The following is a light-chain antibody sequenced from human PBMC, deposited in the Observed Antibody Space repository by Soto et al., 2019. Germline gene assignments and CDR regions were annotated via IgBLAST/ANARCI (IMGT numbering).Light chain of an antibody. J-gene: IGKJ5*01. CDR2: GAS. V-gene: IGKV3-15*01. CDR1: QSVRSN. Sequence: VMTQNPGALYVCRGVRATLSWRASQSVRSNLAWYQQKPGQAPRLLIYGASTRATGIPARFGRSGSETEFTLSSSSLQSEHFIIDCCPQANNEPITSCEGTRLEIK. CDR3: PQANNEPIT.